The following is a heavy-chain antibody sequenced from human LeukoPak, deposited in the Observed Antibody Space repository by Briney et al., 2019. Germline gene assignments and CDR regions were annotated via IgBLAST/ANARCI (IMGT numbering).Heavy chain of an antibody. CDR3: ARVSDGDTPRGLSTGYYYYGMDV. D-gene: IGHD5-24*01. V-gene: IGHV1-69*04. CDR2: IIPILGIA. J-gene: IGHJ6*02. Sequence: VASVKVYCKASGGTFSSYAISWVRQAPGQGLEWMGRIIPILGIANYAQKFQGRVTITADKSTRTAYMELSSLRSEDTAVYYCARVSDGDTPRGLSTGYYYYGMDVWGQGTTVTVSS. CDR1: GGTFSSYA.